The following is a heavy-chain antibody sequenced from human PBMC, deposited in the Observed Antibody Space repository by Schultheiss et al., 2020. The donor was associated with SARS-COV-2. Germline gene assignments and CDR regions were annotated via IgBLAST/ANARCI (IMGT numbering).Heavy chain of an antibody. D-gene: IGHD6-6*01. V-gene: IGHV1-2*02. Sequence: ASVKVSCKASGYTFTGYYMHWVRQAPGQGLEWMGWINPNSGGTNYAQKFQGRVTMTRDTSISTAYMELSRLRSEDTAVYYCARSRAARTNYYYYGMDVWGQGTTVTVSS. CDR2: INPNSGGT. CDR1: GYTFTGYY. J-gene: IGHJ6*02. CDR3: ARSRAARTNYYYYGMDV.